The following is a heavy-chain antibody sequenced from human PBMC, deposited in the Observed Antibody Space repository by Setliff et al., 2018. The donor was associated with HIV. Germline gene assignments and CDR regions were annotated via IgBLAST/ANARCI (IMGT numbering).Heavy chain of an antibody. CDR3: ARHGQYGSGSYYNRPFDF. D-gene: IGHD3-10*01. CDR1: GYSFTSYW. CDR2: INPGDTDT. V-gene: IGHV5-51*01. Sequence: GASLKISCKGSGYSFTSYWIGWVRQMPGEGLEWMGIINPGDTDTRYSPSFQGQVTISADRSISTVYLQWSSLKASDTAMYYCARHGQYGSGSYYNRPFDFWGQGTLVTVSS. J-gene: IGHJ4*02.